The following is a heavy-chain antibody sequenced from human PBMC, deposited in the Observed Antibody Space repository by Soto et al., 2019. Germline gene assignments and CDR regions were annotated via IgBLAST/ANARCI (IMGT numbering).Heavy chain of an antibody. CDR3: VRGGLVSGGPLSWFAP. V-gene: IGHV6-1*01. Sequence: PSQTLSLTCVISGDSVSSKTSGWSWIRQSPSRGLEWLGRTYYRSRWYIDYAVSVISRISINPDISKNQFSLQLRSVTPEDTAVYYCVRGGLVSGGPLSWFAPWGQGTLVTVSS. J-gene: IGHJ5*02. CDR2: TYYRSRWYI. CDR1: GDSVSSKTSG. D-gene: IGHD2-8*02.